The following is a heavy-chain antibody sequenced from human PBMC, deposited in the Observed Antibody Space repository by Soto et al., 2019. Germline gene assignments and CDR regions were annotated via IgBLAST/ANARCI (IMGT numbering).Heavy chain of an antibody. Sequence: GGSLRLSCAASGFTFSSYAMSWVRQAPGKGLEWVSAISGSGGSTYYADSVKGRFTISRDNSKNTLYLQMNSLRAEDTAVYYCAKDQGDVEMATISVFDYSGQGTLVTVSS. D-gene: IGHD5-12*01. J-gene: IGHJ4*02. CDR2: ISGSGGST. V-gene: IGHV3-23*01. CDR3: AKDQGDVEMATISVFDY. CDR1: GFTFSSYA.